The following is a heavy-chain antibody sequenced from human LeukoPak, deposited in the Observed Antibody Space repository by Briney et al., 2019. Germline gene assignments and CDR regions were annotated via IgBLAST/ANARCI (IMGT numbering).Heavy chain of an antibody. V-gene: IGHV4-39*01. Sequence: SETLSLTCTVSGGSISSSSYYWGWLRQPPGKGLEWIGSIYYSGSTYYNPSLKSRVTISVDTSKNQFSLKLSSVTAADTAVYYCANYDILTGYFCYWGQGTLVTVSS. D-gene: IGHD3-9*01. CDR2: IYYSGST. J-gene: IGHJ4*02. CDR1: GGSISSSSYY. CDR3: ANYDILTGYFCY.